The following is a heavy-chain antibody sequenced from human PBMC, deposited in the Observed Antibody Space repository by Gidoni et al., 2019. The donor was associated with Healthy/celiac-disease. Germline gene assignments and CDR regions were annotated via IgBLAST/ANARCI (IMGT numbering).Heavy chain of an antibody. CDR2: IYYSGST. Sequence: VPLQESGPGLVKPSETLSLTCTVSGGSVSRAGYYWSWIRQPPGKGLEWIGYIYYSGSTNYNPPLKSRVTISVDTSKNQFSLKLRSVTAADTAMYYCAREPAIDYYPRNFFDYWGQGTLVTVSS. CDR1: GGSVSRAGYY. J-gene: IGHJ4*02. CDR3: AREPAIDYYPRNFFDY. V-gene: IGHV4-61*08. D-gene: IGHD3-10*01.